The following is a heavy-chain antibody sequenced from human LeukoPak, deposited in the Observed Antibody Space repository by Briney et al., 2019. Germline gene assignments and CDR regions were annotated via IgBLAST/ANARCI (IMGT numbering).Heavy chain of an antibody. Sequence: PGGSLRLSCAASGFTYSSYTMNWVRQAPGKGLEWVSYIRSDTGTTYYADSVKGRFTISRDNARNSLYLQMNNLRDDDTAVYYCARDGVTPGPDFDFWGQGTLVTVSS. V-gene: IGHV3-48*02. CDR1: GFTYSSYT. D-gene: IGHD2-21*02. CDR2: IRSDTGTT. CDR3: ARDGVTPGPDFDF. J-gene: IGHJ4*02.